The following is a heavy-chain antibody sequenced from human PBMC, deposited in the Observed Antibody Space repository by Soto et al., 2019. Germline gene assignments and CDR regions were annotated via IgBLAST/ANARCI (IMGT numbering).Heavy chain of an antibody. CDR3: ARDHDFWSGYDDYYYYYGMDV. J-gene: IGHJ6*02. Sequence: SVKVSCKASGGTFSSYAISWVRQAPGQGLEWMGGIIPIFGTANYAQKFQGRVTITADESTSTAYMELSSLRSEDTAVYYCARDHDFWSGYDDYYYYYGMDVWGQGTTVTVSS. V-gene: IGHV1-69*13. CDR2: IIPIFGTA. D-gene: IGHD3-3*01. CDR1: GGTFSSYA.